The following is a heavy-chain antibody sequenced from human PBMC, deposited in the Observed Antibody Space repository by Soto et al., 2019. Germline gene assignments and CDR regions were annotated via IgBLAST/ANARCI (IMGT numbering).Heavy chain of an antibody. V-gene: IGHV3-74*01. D-gene: IGHD2-15*01. Sequence: PGGSLRLSCAASGFTFGSYWMHWVRQAPGKGLVWVSRINSDGSSTSYADSVKGRFTISRDNAKNTLYLQMNSLRAEDTAVYYCARVLDCSGGSCYSWFYYGMDVWGQGTTVTVSS. CDR3: ARVLDCSGGSCYSWFYYGMDV. CDR1: GFTFGSYW. J-gene: IGHJ6*02. CDR2: INSDGSST.